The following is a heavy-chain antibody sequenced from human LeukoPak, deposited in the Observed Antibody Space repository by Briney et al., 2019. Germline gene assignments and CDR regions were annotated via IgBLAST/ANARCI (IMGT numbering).Heavy chain of an antibody. Sequence: ASVKVSCKASGYTFTSYDINWVRQATGQGLEWMGWMNPNSGNTGYAQKFQGRVTMTRNTSISTAYMELSSLRSEDTAVYYCARGTDCGGDCCLYYYYGMDVWGQGTTVTVSS. CDR2: MNPNSGNT. J-gene: IGHJ6*02. CDR1: GYTFTSYD. CDR3: ARGTDCGGDCCLYYYYGMDV. D-gene: IGHD2-21*02. V-gene: IGHV1-8*01.